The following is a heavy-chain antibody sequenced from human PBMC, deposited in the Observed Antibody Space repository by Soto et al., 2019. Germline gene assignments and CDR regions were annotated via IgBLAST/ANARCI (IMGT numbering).Heavy chain of an antibody. J-gene: IGHJ4*02. V-gene: IGHV4-30-4*01. Sequence: QVLLQESGPGLVKPSQTLSLTCTVPGGSISSAYYCWSWVRQSPDKGLEWIGHIYNGGSTYSNPSLQXRXTXSXXTSKNQFSLELSSVSAADTAVYYCTRGPSGDKVDYWGQGTLVTVSS. D-gene: IGHD7-27*01. CDR2: IYNGGST. CDR1: GGSISSAYYC. CDR3: TRGPSGDKVDY.